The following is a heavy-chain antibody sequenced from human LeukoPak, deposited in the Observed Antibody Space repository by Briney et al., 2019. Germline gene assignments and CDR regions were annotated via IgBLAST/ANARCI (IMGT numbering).Heavy chain of an antibody. CDR1: GFTFSSYA. CDR2: ISGSGGST. Sequence: GGSLRLSCAASGFTFSSYAMSWVRQAPGKGLEWVSAISGSGGSTYYADSVKGRFTISRDNSKNTLYLQMNSLRAEDTAVYYCAEWYDSSGVQEYYFDYWGQGTLVTVSS. D-gene: IGHD3-22*01. J-gene: IGHJ4*02. V-gene: IGHV3-23*01. CDR3: AEWYDSSGVQEYYFDY.